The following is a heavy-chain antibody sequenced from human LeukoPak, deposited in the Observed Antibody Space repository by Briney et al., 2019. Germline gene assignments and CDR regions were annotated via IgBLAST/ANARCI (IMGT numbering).Heavy chain of an antibody. CDR1: GFTFSNYD. J-gene: IGHJ4*02. CDR3: ARAGIDY. CDR2: ISTSSRTI. V-gene: IGHV3-48*04. Sequence: GGSLRLSCAASGFTFSNYDMNWVRQAPGKGLEWVSYISTSSRTIYYADSVKGRFTISRDNAKNSLYLQMNSLRAEDTAVYYCARAGIDYWGQGTLVTVSS. D-gene: IGHD1-26*01.